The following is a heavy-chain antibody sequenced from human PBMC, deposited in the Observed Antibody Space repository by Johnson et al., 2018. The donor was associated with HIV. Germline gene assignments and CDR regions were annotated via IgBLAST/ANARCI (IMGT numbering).Heavy chain of an antibody. CDR3: ARDRTLWQLVRPGGAFDI. Sequence: EVQLVESGGGVVQPGRSLRLSCAASGLTFSNYWMSWVRQAPGKGLEWVANIKGDGSEKYYVDSVTGRFTISRDNTKKLLYLQMNSLRAEDTAKYYCARDRTLWQLVRPGGAFDIWGQGTMVTVSS. CDR1: GLTFSNYW. J-gene: IGHJ3*02. D-gene: IGHD6-6*01. V-gene: IGHV3-7*01. CDR2: IKGDGSEK.